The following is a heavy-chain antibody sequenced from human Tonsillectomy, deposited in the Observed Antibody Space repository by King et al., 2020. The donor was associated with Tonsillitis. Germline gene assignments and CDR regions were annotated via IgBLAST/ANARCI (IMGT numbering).Heavy chain of an antibody. CDR2: INPGDSDT. CDR1: GYSFTSYW. CDR3: ARLTQWELAGCDY. J-gene: IGHJ4*02. V-gene: IGHV5-51*01. Sequence: VQLVESGAEVKKPGASLKISCKGSGYSFTSYWIGWVRQMPGKGLEWLGLINPGDSDTRYSPSFQGQVTISADKSISTAYLQWSSLKASDTAIFYCARLTQWELAGCDYWGQGTLVTVSS. D-gene: IGHD1-26*01.